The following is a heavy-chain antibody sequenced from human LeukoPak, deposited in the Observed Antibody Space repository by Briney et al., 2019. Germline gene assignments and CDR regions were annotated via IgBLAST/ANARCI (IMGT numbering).Heavy chain of an antibody. CDR2: IYHSGST. J-gene: IGHJ4*02. CDR1: GYSISSGYY. CDR3: ARFAFSSLRLGY. V-gene: IGHV4-38-2*01. Sequence: SETLSLTCAVSGYSISSGYYWGWIRQPPGKGLEWIGSIYHSGSTYYNPSLKSRVTIAVDKSRNQFSLKLTSVTAADTAVYYCARFAFSSLRLGYWGQGALVIVSS. D-gene: IGHD3-16*01.